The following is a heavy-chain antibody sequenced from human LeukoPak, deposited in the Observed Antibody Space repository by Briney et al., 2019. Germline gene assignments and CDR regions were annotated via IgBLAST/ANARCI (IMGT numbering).Heavy chain of an antibody. CDR2: ISAYNGNT. V-gene: IGHV1-18*01. CDR1: GYTFTSYG. J-gene: IGHJ5*02. D-gene: IGHD3-22*01. Sequence: EASVTVSCKASGYTFTSYGISWVRQAPGQGLEWMGWISAYNGNTNYAQKLQGRVTMTTDTSTSTAYMELRSLRSDDTAVYYCARVIYYDSSGVNWFDPWGQGTLVTVSS. CDR3: ARVIYYDSSGVNWFDP.